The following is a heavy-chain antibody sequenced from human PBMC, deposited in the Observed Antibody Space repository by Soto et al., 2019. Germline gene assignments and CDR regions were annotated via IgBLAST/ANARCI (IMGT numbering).Heavy chain of an antibody. V-gene: IGHV1-58*01. CDR2: IVVGSGNT. CDR1: GFTFTSSA. CDR3: AAGRHLERQRYGMDV. Sequence: SVKVSCKASGFTFTSSAVQWVRQARGQRLEWIGWIVVGSGNTNYAQKFQERVTITRDMSTSTAYMELSSLRSEDTAVYYCAAGRHLERQRYGMDVWGQGTTVTVSS. J-gene: IGHJ6*02. D-gene: IGHD1-1*01.